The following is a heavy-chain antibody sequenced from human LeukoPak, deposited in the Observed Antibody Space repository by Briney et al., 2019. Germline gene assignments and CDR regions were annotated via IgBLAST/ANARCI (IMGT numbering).Heavy chain of an antibody. J-gene: IGHJ3*02. V-gene: IGHV4-39*01. CDR2: IHYGGST. CDR1: GDSISRSSYY. CDR3: ARGWAFDI. Sequence: SETLSLTCTVTGDSISRSSYYWGWIRQPPGKGLEWIGSIHYGGSTYSNPSLKSRVTISVDTSKNQFSLKLNSVTAADTAVYYCARGWAFDIWGQGTMVTVSS. D-gene: IGHD5-24*01.